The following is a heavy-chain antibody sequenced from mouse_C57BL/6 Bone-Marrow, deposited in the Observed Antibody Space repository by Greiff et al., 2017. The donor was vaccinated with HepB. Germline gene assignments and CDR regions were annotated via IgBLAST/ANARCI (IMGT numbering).Heavy chain of an antibody. CDR3: TRTGLYYLDY. CDR1: GFTFSDYG. V-gene: IGHV5-17*01. Sequence: EVMLVESGGGLVKPGGSLKLSCAASGFTFSDYGMHWVRQAPEKGLEWVAYISSGSSTIYYADTVKSRFTISRNNAKNTLFLQMTSLRSEDTAMYYYTRTGLYYLDYWGQGTTLTVSS. J-gene: IGHJ2*01. CDR2: ISSGSSTI.